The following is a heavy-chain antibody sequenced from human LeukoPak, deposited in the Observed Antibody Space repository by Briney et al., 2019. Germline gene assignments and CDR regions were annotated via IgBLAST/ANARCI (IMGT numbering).Heavy chain of an antibody. CDR2: ISSSSSYI. Sequence: GGSLRLSCAASGFTFSSYSMNWVRQAPGKGLEWVSSISSSSSYIYYADSVKGRFTISRDNAKNSLYLQMNSLRAEDTAVYYCLRVRSFYYYGSGSYSNWFDPWGQGTLVTVSS. V-gene: IGHV3-21*01. J-gene: IGHJ5*02. D-gene: IGHD3-10*01. CDR1: GFTFSSYS. CDR3: LRVRSFYYYGSGSYSNWFDP.